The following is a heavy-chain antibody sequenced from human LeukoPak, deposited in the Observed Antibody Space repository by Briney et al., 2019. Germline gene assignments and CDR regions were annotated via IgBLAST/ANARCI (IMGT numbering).Heavy chain of an antibody. CDR3: ARAPAGLRIRYFYYMDV. D-gene: IGHD2/OR15-2a*01. CDR1: GGTFNSFA. J-gene: IGHJ6*03. CDR2: IIPIFDTT. Sequence: AASVKVSCKASGGTFNSFAINWVRQAPGQGLEWMGGIIPIFDTTNYAQNFQGRITITADESTSTAYMELSSLKSEDTAVYYCARAPAGLRIRYFYYMDVWGKWTTVTISS. V-gene: IGHV1-69*13.